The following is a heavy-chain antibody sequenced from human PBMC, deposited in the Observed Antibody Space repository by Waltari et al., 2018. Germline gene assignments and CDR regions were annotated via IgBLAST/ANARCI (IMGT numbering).Heavy chain of an antibody. CDR2: SYHSGST. Sequence: QVQLQESGPGLVKPSETLSLPCAVSGYSISSGYYWGWIRQPPGKGLEWIGSSYHSGSTYYNPSLKSRVTISVDTSKNQFSLKLSSVTAADTAVYYCARQRIAVAGPADFDYWGQGTLVTVSS. V-gene: IGHV4-38-2*01. D-gene: IGHD6-19*01. CDR3: ARQRIAVAGPADFDY. J-gene: IGHJ4*02. CDR1: GYSISSGYY.